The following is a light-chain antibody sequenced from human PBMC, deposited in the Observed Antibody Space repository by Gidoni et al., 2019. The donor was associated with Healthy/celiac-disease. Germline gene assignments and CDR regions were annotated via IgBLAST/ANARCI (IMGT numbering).Light chain of an antibody. J-gene: IGKJ2*01. CDR2: AAS. CDR3: QQSYSTPYT. V-gene: IGKV1-39*01. Sequence: DIQMPQSPSSLSASVGDRVTITCRASQSISSYLNWYQQKPGKAPKLLIYAASSLQSGVPSRFSGSGSGTDFTLTIRSLQPEDCATYFCQQSYSTPYTFGQGTKLEIK. CDR1: QSISSY.